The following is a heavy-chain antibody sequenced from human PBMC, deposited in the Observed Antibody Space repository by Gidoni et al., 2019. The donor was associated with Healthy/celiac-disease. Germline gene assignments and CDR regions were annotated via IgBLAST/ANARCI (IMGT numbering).Heavy chain of an antibody. V-gene: IGHV3-30-3*01. Sequence: QVQLVESGGVVVQPGRSLRLSCAASGVTFSSYAMHWVRQAPGKGLEWVAVISYDGSNKDYADAVKGRFTISRDNSKNTLYLQMNSLRAEDTAVYYCARDGSALSFWGQGTLVTVSS. CDR2: ISYDGSNK. D-gene: IGHD1-26*01. CDR1: GVTFSSYA. J-gene: IGHJ4*02. CDR3: ARDGSALSF.